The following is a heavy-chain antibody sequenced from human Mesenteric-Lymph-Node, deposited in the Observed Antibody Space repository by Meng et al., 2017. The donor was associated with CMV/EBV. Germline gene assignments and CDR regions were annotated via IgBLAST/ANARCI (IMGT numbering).Heavy chain of an antibody. CDR2: IYSSGST. CDR1: GGSISSYY. D-gene: IGHD6-13*01. CDR3: ARRESSTSWYSYYGMDV. V-gene: IGHV4-59*08. Sequence: SETLSLTCTVSGGSISSYYWSWIRQPPGKGLEWIGYIYSSGSTKYNPSLKGRVTISVDTSENQFSLKVTSVSAGDTAIYYCARRESSTSWYSYYGMDVWGQGTTVTVSS. J-gene: IGHJ6*02.